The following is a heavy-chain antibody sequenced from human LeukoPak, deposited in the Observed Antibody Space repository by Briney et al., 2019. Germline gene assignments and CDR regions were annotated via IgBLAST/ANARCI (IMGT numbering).Heavy chain of an antibody. V-gene: IGHV4-4*02. J-gene: IGHJ6*02. CDR2: MHHSGST. D-gene: IGHD3-10*01. CDR1: GGSISSSNW. CDR3: AREQLSITSYGMDV. Sequence: SGTLSLTCAVSGGSISSSNWRSWVRQPPVKGLEWIGEMHHSGSTNYNPSLKSRVTISVDKSKNQLSLKLSSVTAADTAVYYCAREQLSITSYGMDVWGQGTTVTVSS.